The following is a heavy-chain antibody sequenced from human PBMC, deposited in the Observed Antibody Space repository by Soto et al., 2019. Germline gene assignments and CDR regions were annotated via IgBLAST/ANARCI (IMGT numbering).Heavy chain of an antibody. CDR2: IIPILGIA. D-gene: IGHD4-17*01. Sequence: QVQLVQSGAEVKKPGSSVKVSCKASGGTFSSYTISWVRQAPGQGLEWMGRIIPILGIANYAQKFQGRVTITAEKSTSTAYMELSSLRSEDTAVYYCARTSAGGTTDYWGQGTLVTVSS. CDR3: ARTSAGGTTDY. CDR1: GGTFSSYT. V-gene: IGHV1-69*02. J-gene: IGHJ4*02.